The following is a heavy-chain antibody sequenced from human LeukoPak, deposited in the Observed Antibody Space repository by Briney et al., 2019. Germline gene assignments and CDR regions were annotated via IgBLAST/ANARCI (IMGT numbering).Heavy chain of an antibody. CDR1: GFTFSSYS. V-gene: IGHV3-7*01. J-gene: IGHJ5*02. CDR2: IEQGGSEK. D-gene: IGHD3-3*01. CDR3: ARRSAYYDFWSGRSLPNWFDP. Sequence: GGSLRLSCAASGFTFSSYSMSWVRQAPGKGPEWVANIEQGGSEKYYVDSAKGRFTISRDNAKNSLYLQMNSLRAEDTAVYYCARRSAYYDFWSGRSLPNWFDPWGQGTLVTVSS.